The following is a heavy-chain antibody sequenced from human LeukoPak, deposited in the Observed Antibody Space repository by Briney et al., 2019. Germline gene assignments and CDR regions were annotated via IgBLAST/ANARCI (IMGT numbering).Heavy chain of an antibody. CDR3: ARVAGSTVVTLYSMDV. D-gene: IGHD4-23*01. Sequence: NPSETLSLTCTVSGGSISSSSYYWGWIRQPPGKGLEWIGSIYYSGSTYYNPSLKSRVTISVDTSKNQFSLKLSSVTAADTAVYYCARVAGSTVVTLYSMDVWGQGTTVTVSS. CDR2: IYYSGST. V-gene: IGHV4-39*01. J-gene: IGHJ6*02. CDR1: GGSISSSSYY.